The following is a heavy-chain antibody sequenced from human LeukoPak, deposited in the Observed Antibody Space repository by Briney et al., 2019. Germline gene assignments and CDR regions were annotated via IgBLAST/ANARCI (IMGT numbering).Heavy chain of an antibody. Sequence: SETLSLTCTVSGGSISSGGYYWSWIRQHPGKGLEWIGYTYYSGSTYYNPSLKSRVTISVDTSKNQFSLKLSSVTAADTAVYYCARTVNCYSDFCGYFDYWGQGTLVTVSS. CDR3: ARTVNCYSDFCGYFDY. CDR1: GGSISSGGYY. CDR2: TYYSGST. D-gene: IGHD2-15*01. J-gene: IGHJ4*02. V-gene: IGHV4-31*03.